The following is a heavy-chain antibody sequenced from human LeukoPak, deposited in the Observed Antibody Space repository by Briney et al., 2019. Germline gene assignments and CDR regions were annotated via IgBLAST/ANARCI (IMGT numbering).Heavy chain of an antibody. Sequence: GGSLRLSCAASGFTFSSYAMSWVRQAPGKGLEWVSAISGSGGSTYYADSVKGRFTISRDNSKNTLYLQMNSLKAEDTAVYYCAKGRSGGDYAPGYWGQGTLVTVSS. J-gene: IGHJ4*02. V-gene: IGHV3-23*01. CDR1: GFTFSSYA. D-gene: IGHD4-17*01. CDR2: ISGSGGST. CDR3: AKGRSGGDYAPGY.